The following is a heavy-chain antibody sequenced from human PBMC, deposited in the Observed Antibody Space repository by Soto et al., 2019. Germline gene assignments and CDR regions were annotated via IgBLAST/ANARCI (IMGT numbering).Heavy chain of an antibody. CDR1: GGSISSGGYS. CDR3: ARATYYYDSSGYFPTFDY. CDR2: IYHSGST. J-gene: IGHJ4*02. D-gene: IGHD3-22*01. V-gene: IGHV4-30-2*01. Sequence: SETLSLTCAVSGGSISSGGYSWSWIWQPPGKGLEWIGYIYHSGSTYYNPSLKSRVTISVDRSKNQFSLKLSSVTAADTAVYYCARATYYYDSSGYFPTFDYWGQGTLVTVSS.